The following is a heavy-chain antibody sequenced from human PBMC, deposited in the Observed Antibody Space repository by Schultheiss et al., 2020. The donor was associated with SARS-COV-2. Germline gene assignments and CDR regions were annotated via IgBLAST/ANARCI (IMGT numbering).Heavy chain of an antibody. D-gene: IGHD3-22*01. CDR1: GFTVSSNY. J-gene: IGHJ3*02. V-gene: IGHV3-66*01. CDR3: ARDIDYDRAFDI. CDR2: IYSGGST. Sequence: GGSLRLSCAASGFTVSSNYMSWVRQAPGKGLEWVSDIYSGGSTYYADSVKGRFTISRDYSKNTLYLQMNSLRAEDTAVYYCARDIDYDRAFDIWGQGTMVTVSS.